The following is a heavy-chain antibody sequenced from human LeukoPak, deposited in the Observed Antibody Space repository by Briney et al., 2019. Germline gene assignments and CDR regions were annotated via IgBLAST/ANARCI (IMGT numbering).Heavy chain of an antibody. CDR2: IYYSGGT. CDR1: GGSISGYF. D-gene: IGHD4-17*01. V-gene: IGHV4-59*08. J-gene: IGHJ3*02. CDR3: ARQAYGGEAFDI. Sequence: SETLYLTCTVSGGSISGYFWSWVRQPPGKGLEYIAYIYYSGGTDYNPSLKSRVTVSVDTSKNKFSLKVNSVTAADTAVYYCARQAYGGEAFDIWGQGTMVTVSS.